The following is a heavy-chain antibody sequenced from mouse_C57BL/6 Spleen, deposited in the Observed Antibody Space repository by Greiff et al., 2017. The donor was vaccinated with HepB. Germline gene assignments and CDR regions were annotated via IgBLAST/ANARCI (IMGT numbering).Heavy chain of an antibody. Sequence: DVMLVESGGGLVQPGGSMKLSCVASGFTFSNYWMNWVRQSPEKGLEWVAQIRLKSDNYATHYAESVKGRFTISRDDSKSSVYLQMNNLRAEDTGIYYCTVPHNWEGYAMDYWGQGTSVTVSS. CDR2: IRLKSDNYAT. CDR3: TVPHNWEGYAMDY. D-gene: IGHD4-1*01. V-gene: IGHV6-3*01. J-gene: IGHJ4*01. CDR1: GFTFSNYW.